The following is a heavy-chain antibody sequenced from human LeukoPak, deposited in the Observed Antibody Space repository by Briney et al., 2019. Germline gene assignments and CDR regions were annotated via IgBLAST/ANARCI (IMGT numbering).Heavy chain of an antibody. J-gene: IGHJ6*02. CDR3: ARVNYYYGMDV. Sequence: PGGSLRLSCAAPGFTFSSYSMNWVRQAPGKGLEWVSYISSSGSSIYYADSVRGRFTISRDNAKNSLYLQMNSLRAEDTALYYCARVNYYYGMDVWGQGTTVTVSS. V-gene: IGHV3-48*04. CDR2: ISSSGSSI. CDR1: GFTFSSYS.